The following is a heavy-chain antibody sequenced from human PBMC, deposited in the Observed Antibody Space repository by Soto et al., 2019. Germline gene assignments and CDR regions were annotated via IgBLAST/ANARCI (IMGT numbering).Heavy chain of an antibody. D-gene: IGHD1-7*01. Sequence: KTSETLSLTCAVSGGSFTSNNWWTWVRQPPGQGLEWIGEIYRTGSTNYNPSLKSRVTISLDKSENQFSLKVTSLTAADTAVYYCASRDPGTSVDYWGQGTSVTVS. J-gene: IGHJ4*02. V-gene: IGHV4-4*02. CDR3: ASRDPGTSVDY. CDR2: IYRTGST. CDR1: GGSFTSNNW.